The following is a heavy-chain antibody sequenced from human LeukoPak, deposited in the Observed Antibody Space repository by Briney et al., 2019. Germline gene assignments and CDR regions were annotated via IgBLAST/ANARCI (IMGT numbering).Heavy chain of an antibody. CDR2: IHYSGTT. Sequence: PSETLSLTCTVSGGSISDDYWSWLRQPPGKGLEWIAYIHYSGTTNYNPSLKSRVSISIDTSKKQFSLKVSSVTAADTAVYYCAGGAGWYNYWGQGTLVTVSS. CDR3: AGGAGWYNY. V-gene: IGHV4-59*01. D-gene: IGHD6-19*01. J-gene: IGHJ4*02. CDR1: GGSISDDY.